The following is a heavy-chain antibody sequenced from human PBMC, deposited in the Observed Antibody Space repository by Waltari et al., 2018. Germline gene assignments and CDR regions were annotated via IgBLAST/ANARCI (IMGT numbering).Heavy chain of an antibody. CDR1: GGSISSSSYY. CDR3: ATVEWELPYYFDY. J-gene: IGHJ4*02. CDR2: IYYSGST. V-gene: IGHV4-39*07. Sequence: QLQLQESGPGLVKPSETLSLTCTVSGGSISSSSYYWGWIRQPPGKGLEWIGSIYYSGSTYDNPSLKSRVTISVDTSKNQFSLKLSSVTAADTAVYYCATVEWELPYYFDYWGQGTLVTVSS. D-gene: IGHD1-26*01.